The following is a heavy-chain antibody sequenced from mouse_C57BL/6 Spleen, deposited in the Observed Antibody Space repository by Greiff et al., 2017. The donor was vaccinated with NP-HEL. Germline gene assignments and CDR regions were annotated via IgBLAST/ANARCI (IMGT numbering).Heavy chain of an antibody. Sequence: VQLRQSGAELVRPGASVTLSCKASGYTFTDYEMHWVKQTPVHGLEWIGAIDPETGGTAYNQKFKGKAILTADKSSSTAYMELRSLTSEDSAVYYCTRNGYYEIYYAMDYWGQGTSVTVSS. V-gene: IGHV1-15*01. CDR3: TRNGYYEIYYAMDY. CDR2: IDPETGGT. J-gene: IGHJ4*01. CDR1: GYTFTDYE. D-gene: IGHD2-3*01.